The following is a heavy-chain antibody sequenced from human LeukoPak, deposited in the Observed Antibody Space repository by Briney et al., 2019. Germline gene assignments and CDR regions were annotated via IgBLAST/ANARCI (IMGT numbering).Heavy chain of an antibody. CDR3: ARDFRL. V-gene: IGHV1-18*01. CDR2: ISAYNGNT. J-gene: IGHJ4*02. CDR1: GYTFTSYG. Sequence: PGASVKVSCKASGYTFTSYGISWVRQAPGQGREWMGSISAYNGNTNYAQKLQGRVTMNTDTSTSTAYMELRSLSSGDTAVYYCARDFRLWGQGTLVTVSS.